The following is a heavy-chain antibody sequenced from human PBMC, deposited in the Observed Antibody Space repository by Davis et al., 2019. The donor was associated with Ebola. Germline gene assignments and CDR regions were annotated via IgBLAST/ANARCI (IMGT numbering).Heavy chain of an antibody. CDR1: GGSFSGYY. Sequence: MPSETLSLTCAVYGGSFSGYYWTWIRQPPGKGLEWIGEINHSGSTYYNPSLKSRVTISVDTSKNQFSLKLSSVTAADTAVYYCARRNVLRFLELDAFDIWGQGTMVTVSS. D-gene: IGHD3-3*01. CDR3: ARRNVLRFLELDAFDI. CDR2: INHSGST. J-gene: IGHJ3*02. V-gene: IGHV4-34*01.